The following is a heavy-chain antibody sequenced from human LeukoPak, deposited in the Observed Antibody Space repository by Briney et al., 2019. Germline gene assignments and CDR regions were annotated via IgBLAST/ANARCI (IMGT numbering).Heavy chain of an antibody. CDR2: IYSGGNT. CDR1: GLTVSSNC. J-gene: IGHJ4*02. CDR3: AKVTTN. Sequence: GGSLRLSCTASGLTVSSNCMSWVRQAPGKGLEWVSFIYSGGNTYYADSVKGRFTISRDNSKNTLYLQMNSLRAEDTAVYYCAKVTTNWGQGTLVTVSS. V-gene: IGHV3-53*01. D-gene: IGHD2/OR15-2a*01.